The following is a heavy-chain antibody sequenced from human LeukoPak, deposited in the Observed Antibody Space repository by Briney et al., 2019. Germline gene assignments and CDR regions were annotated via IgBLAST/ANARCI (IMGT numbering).Heavy chain of an antibody. CDR2: IKQDGSEK. Sequence: GGSLRLSCAASGFTFSSYWMSWVRQTPVKGLEWVANIKQDGSEKYYVDSVKGRFTISRDNAKNSLYLQMNSLRAEDAAVYYCARARALYSSGWYGLFDYWGQGTLVTVSS. V-gene: IGHV3-7*01. CDR1: GFTFSSYW. D-gene: IGHD6-19*01. J-gene: IGHJ4*02. CDR3: ARARALYSSGWYGLFDY.